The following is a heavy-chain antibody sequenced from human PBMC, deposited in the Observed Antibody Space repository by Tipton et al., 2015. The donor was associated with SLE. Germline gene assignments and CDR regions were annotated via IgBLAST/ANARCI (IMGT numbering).Heavy chain of an antibody. V-gene: IGHV3-30-3*01. CDR3: ARDRESIYCGDDCFMDPLGTYYYYYAMDV. Sequence: SLRLSCAASGFTFSNYAVEWVRQAPGKGLEWVAAISHDGNNNYYADSLKGRFTISRDNSKNTLYLQMNSLRAEGTAVYYCARDRESIYCGDDCFMDPLGTYYYYYAMDVWGQGTTVTVSS. CDR2: ISHDGNNN. J-gene: IGHJ6*02. CDR1: GFTFSNYA. D-gene: IGHD2-21*01.